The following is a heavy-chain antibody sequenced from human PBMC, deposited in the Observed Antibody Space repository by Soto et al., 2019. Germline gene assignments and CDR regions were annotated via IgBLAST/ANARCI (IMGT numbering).Heavy chain of an antibody. CDR1: GGSISSSSYY. V-gene: IGHV4-39*07. CDR2: IYYSGST. D-gene: IGHD5-12*01. CDR3: ARLLRIQWTAGGYFDY. Sequence: KASETLSLTCTVSGGSISSSSYYWGWIRQPPGKGLEWIGSIYYSGSTNYNPSLKSRVTISVDTSKNQFSLKLSSVTAADTAVYYCARLLRIQWTAGGYFDYWGQGTLVTVSS. J-gene: IGHJ4*02.